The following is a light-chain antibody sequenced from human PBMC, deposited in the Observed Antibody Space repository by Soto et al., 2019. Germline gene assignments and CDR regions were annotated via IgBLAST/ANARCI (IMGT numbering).Light chain of an antibody. Sequence: LIQSPGTLTLYTCERATLSCRASQTMTRAYLAWYQQKPGQAPRLLIYAASYRATGIPDRFSGGGSGTDFTLTISRLEPEDFAVYYCQQFSSYPLTFGGRTNVAI. CDR2: AAS. V-gene: IGKV3-20*01. CDR3: QQFSSYPLT. CDR1: QTMTRAY. J-gene: IGKJ4*01.